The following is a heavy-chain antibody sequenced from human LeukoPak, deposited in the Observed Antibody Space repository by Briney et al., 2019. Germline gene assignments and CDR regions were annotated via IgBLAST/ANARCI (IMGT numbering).Heavy chain of an antibody. CDR2: IYYSGST. V-gene: IGHV4-39*02. Sequence: SETLSLTCTVSGGSISSSSYYWGWIRQPPGKGLEWIGSIYYSGSTYYNPSLKSRVTISVDTSKNQFSLKLSSVTAADTAVYYCARDVAGTWGDYYYYMDVWGKGTTVTVSS. D-gene: IGHD6-19*01. CDR3: ARDVAGTWGDYYYYMDV. CDR1: GGSISSSSYY. J-gene: IGHJ6*03.